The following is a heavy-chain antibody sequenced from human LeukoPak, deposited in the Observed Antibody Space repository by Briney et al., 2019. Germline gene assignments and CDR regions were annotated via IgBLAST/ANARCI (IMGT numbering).Heavy chain of an antibody. CDR2: TYYRSKWYN. CDR3: ARDQGSNGDLDY. Sequence: SQTLSLTCAISGDSVSSNNAAWNWIRKSPSRGLEWLGRTYYRSKWYNDYAVSAKSRVNINADTSKNQFSLHLNSVTPEDTAVYYCARDQGSNGDLDYWGQGTLVTVSS. CDR1: GDSVSSNNAA. V-gene: IGHV6-1*01. D-gene: IGHD6-19*01. J-gene: IGHJ4*02.